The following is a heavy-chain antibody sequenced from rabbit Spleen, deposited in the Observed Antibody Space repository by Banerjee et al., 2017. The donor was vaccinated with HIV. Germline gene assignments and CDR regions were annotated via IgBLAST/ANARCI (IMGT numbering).Heavy chain of an antibody. CDR1: GFSFSDRDV. CDR2: INAYTGKP. CDR3: AGDLASVVGWNFGL. D-gene: IGHD3-1*01. J-gene: IGHJ3*01. V-gene: IGHV1S45*01. Sequence: EQLEESGGGLIKPEGSLTLTCKASGFSFSDRDVMCWVRQAPGKGLQWIACINAYTGKPVYATWAKGRFTISRTSSTSVTLQMTSLTAADTATYFCAGDLASVVGWNFGLWGQGTLVTVS.